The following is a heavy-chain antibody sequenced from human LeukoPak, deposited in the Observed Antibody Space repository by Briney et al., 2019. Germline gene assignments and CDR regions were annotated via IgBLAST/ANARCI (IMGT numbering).Heavy chain of an antibody. V-gene: IGHV4-59*01. CDR1: GGSISSYY. Sequence: SETLSLTCTVSGGSISSYYWSWIRQPPGKGLEWIGYIYYSGSTIYNPSLKSRVTISVDTSKNQFSLKLSSVTAADTAVYYCARDSGYSSSYSYYYYYGMDVRGQGTTVTVSS. D-gene: IGHD6-6*01. J-gene: IGHJ6*02. CDR3: ARDSGYSSSYSYYYYYGMDV. CDR2: IYYSGST.